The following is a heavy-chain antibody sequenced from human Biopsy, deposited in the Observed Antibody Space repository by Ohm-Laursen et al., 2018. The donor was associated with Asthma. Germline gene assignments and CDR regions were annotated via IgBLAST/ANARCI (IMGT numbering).Heavy chain of an antibody. CDR1: GFTVSTNG. D-gene: IGHD4-23*01. CDR3: ARAYGGNFFSGAFDI. J-gene: IGHJ3*02. V-gene: IGHV3-7*03. CDR2: IKPDGSQT. Sequence: SLRLSCAASGFTVSTNGMSWVRQPPGKGLQWLAFIKPDGSQTYYADSVEGRVTISRDISKNTLSLQMNSLRAEDTAVYYCARAYGGNFFSGAFDIWGQGTMVTVSS.